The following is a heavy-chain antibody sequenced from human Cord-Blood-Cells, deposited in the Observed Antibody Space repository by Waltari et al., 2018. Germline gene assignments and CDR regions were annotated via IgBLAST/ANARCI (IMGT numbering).Heavy chain of an antibody. CDR2: INHSGST. CDR1: GGSFSGYS. D-gene: IGHD2-21*01. CDR3: ARKVHSRSYGMDV. J-gene: IGHJ6*02. V-gene: IGHV4-34*01. Sequence: QVQLQQWGAGLLKPSETLSLTCAVYGGSFSGYSWSWIRQPPGKGLEWIGEINHSGSTNYNPSLKSRVTISVDTSKNQFSLKLSSVTAADTAVYYCARKVHSRSYGMDVWGQGTTVTVSS.